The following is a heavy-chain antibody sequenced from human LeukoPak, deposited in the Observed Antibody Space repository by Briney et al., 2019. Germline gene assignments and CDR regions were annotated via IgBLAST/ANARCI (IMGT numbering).Heavy chain of an antibody. CDR1: GFTFSSYA. Sequence: PGGSLRLSCAASGFTFSSYAMHWVRQAPGKGLEWVAVISYDGSNKYYADSVKGRFTISRDNSKDTLYLQMNSLRAEDTAVYYCARAYSSSPGYYYYGMDVWGQGTTVTVSS. J-gene: IGHJ6*02. CDR3: ARAYSSSPGYYYYGMDV. CDR2: ISYDGSNK. D-gene: IGHD6-6*01. V-gene: IGHV3-30-3*01.